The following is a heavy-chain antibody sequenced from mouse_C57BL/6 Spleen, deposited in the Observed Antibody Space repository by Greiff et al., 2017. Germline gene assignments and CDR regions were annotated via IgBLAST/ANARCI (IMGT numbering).Heavy chain of an antibody. V-gene: IGHV1-72*01. D-gene: IGHD2-2*01. CDR1: GYTFTSYW. CDR3: AKSPPYGYENMHYAMDY. J-gene: IGHJ4*01. CDR2: IDPNSGGT. Sequence: QVQLQQPGAELVKPGASVKLSCKASGYTFTSYWMHWVKQRPGRGLEWIGRIDPNSGGTKYNEKFKSKATLTVDKPSSTAYMQLSSLTSEDSAVYYCAKSPPYGYENMHYAMDYWGQGTSVTVSS.